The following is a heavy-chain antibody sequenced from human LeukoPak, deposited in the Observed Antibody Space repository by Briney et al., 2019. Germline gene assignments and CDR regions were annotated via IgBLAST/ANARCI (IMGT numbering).Heavy chain of an antibody. CDR1: DGAITGYY. CDR2: LHYGGST. V-gene: IGHV4-59*01. Sequence: PSETLSLTCTVSDGAITGYYWGRIRQPPGKGLDWIGHLHYGGSTNYNPSLKSRVTISVNTSKNHFSLKLSSVTAADTAVYYCARGYSTSWTYYFDYWGQGALVTVSS. J-gene: IGHJ4*02. D-gene: IGHD6-13*01. CDR3: ARGYSTSWTYYFDY.